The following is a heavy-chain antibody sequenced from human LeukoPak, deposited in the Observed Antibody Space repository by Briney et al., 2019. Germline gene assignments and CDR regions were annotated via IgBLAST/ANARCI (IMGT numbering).Heavy chain of an antibody. Sequence: GGSLRLSCAASGFSFRSYSMDWVGQAPGKGLEWVSSITGSSSYISYADSVKGRFTISRDNAENSLFLQMNSLRPEDTAGYFCARDRLEGGETFDSWGQGTLVTVSS. CDR3: ARDRLEGGETFDS. V-gene: IGHV3-21*01. CDR1: GFSFRSYS. J-gene: IGHJ4*02. D-gene: IGHD1-1*01. CDR2: ITGSSSYI.